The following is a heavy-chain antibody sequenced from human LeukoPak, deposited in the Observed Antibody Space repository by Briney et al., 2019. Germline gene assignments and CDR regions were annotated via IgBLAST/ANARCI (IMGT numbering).Heavy chain of an antibody. D-gene: IGHD3-22*01. J-gene: IGHJ3*02. Sequence: GRSLRLSCAASGFTFSLYTMHWVRQAPGKGLEWVAVISYDGSNKHYADSVKGRFTISRDNSKNTLYLQMNSLRAEDTAVYYCAKDRTGGYWNDAFDIWGQGTMVTVSS. CDR3: AKDRTGGYWNDAFDI. CDR2: ISYDGSNK. CDR1: GFTFSLYT. V-gene: IGHV3-30*04.